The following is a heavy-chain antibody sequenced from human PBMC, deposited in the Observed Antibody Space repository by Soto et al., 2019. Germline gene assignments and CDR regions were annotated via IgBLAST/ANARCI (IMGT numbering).Heavy chain of an antibody. J-gene: IGHJ6*03. CDR1: GFTLSGYA. D-gene: IGHD6-6*01. CDR3: ARRARTDFYYMDV. Sequence: EVQLAESGGGLAQPGGSLRLSCAASGFTLSGYAMDWVRQAPGKGLEYVSGISSNGVGTYYANSVQGRFNISRDNSKNTVYLQMGSLRPEDMAVYYCARRARTDFYYMDVWGKGTTVTVS. CDR2: ISSNGVGT. V-gene: IGHV3-64*01.